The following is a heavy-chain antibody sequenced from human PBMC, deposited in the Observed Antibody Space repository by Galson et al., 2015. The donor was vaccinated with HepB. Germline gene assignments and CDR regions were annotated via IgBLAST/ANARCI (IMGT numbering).Heavy chain of an antibody. Sequence: SVKVSCKASGYIFLSHGISWVRQAPRHPPEGTGWISPYHGTTSYAQKFQRRVTMNSDTPTTTVYLELRSLRSDDTAVYYCARVYSSGWNPGVGYFDYWGQGTLVTVSS. V-gene: IGHV1-18*04. D-gene: IGHD6-19*01. J-gene: IGHJ4*02. CDR2: ISPYHGTT. CDR3: ARVYSSGWNPGVGYFDY. CDR1: GYIFLSHG.